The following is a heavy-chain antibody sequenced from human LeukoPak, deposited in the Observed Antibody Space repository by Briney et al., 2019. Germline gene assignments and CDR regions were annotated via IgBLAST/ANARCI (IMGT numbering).Heavy chain of an antibody. V-gene: IGHV4-34*01. J-gene: IGHJ4*02. CDR2: INHSGST. D-gene: IGHD3-22*01. Sequence: TSETLSLTCAVYGGSFSGYYWSWIRQPPGKGLEWIGEINHSGSTNYNPSLKSRVTISVDTSKNQFSLKLSSVTAADTAVYYCARHYYDSSGYYYDPNYFDYWGQGTLVTVSS. CDR1: GGSFSGYY. CDR3: ARHYYDSSGYYYDPNYFDY.